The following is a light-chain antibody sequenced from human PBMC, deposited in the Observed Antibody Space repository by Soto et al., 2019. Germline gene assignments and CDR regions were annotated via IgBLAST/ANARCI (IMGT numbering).Light chain of an antibody. CDR3: QQSYSTPLGT. CDR1: QSIGSY. CDR2: AAS. J-gene: IGKJ1*01. V-gene: IGKV1-39*01. Sequence: DIQMTQSPSSLSASVGDRVTITCRARQSIGSYLNWYQQKPGKAPKLLIYAASSLQSGVPSRFSRSGYCTDFTLTISSLQHDDFATYYFQQSYSTPLGTFGQGTKGES.